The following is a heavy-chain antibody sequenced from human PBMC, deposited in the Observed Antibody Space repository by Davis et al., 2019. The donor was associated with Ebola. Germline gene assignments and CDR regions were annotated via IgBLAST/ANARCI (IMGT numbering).Heavy chain of an antibody. Sequence: GESLKISCAASGFTFSSHAMSWVRQAPGKGLEWVSAISGSGGNTYYADSVKGRFTISRDNVKNTLFLQMNSLRAEDTAVYYCAKGDCSGGICYPDYWGQGTLVTVSS. V-gene: IGHV3-23*01. CDR2: ISGSGGNT. CDR3: AKGDCSGGICYPDY. J-gene: IGHJ4*02. D-gene: IGHD2-15*01. CDR1: GFTFSSHA.